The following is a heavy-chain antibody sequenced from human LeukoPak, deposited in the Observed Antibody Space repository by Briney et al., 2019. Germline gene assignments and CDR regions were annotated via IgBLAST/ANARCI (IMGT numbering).Heavy chain of an antibody. D-gene: IGHD3-10*01. J-gene: IGHJ5*02. Sequence: PGGSLRLSCAACGFTFSDYYMSWIRQAPGKGLEWVSYISSRGSTKYYADSVKGRFTISRDNARNSLSLQMNSLRAEDTAVYYCARGGGNYYGSGRWFDPWGQGTLVTASS. CDR3: ARGGGNYYGSGRWFDP. CDR1: GFTFSDYY. V-gene: IGHV3-11*01. CDR2: ISSRGSTK.